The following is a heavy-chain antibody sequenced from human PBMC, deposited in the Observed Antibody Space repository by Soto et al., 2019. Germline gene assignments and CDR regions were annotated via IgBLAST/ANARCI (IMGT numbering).Heavy chain of an antibody. D-gene: IGHD6-19*01. CDR2: IYPGDSDT. J-gene: IGHJ3*02. V-gene: IGHV5-51*01. CDR3: PRSPHRSGWYDAFDI. CDR1: GYSFTSYW. Sequence: GESLKISCKGSGYSFTSYWIGWVRQMPGKGLEWMGIIYPGDSDTRYSPSFQGQVTISADKSISTAYLQWSSLKASDTAMYYCPRSPHRSGWYDAFDIWGKGPMVTV.